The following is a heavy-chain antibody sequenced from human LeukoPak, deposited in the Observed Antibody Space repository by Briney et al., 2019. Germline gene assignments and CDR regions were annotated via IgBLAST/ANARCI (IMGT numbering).Heavy chain of an antibody. J-gene: IGHJ4*02. CDR2: ISGSGGST. CDR1: GFTFSNYA. Sequence: GGSLRLSCAASGFTFSNYAMSWVRQAPVKGLEWVSTISGSGGSTYYADSVKGRFTISRDNSKNTLYLQMNSLRAEDTAVYYCAKDGFGTTGTREFDYWGQGTLVTVSS. V-gene: IGHV3-23*01. CDR3: AKDGFGTTGTREFDY. D-gene: IGHD1-1*01.